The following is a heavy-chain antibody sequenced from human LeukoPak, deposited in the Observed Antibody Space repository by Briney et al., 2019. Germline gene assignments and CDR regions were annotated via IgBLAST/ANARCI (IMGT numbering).Heavy chain of an antibody. CDR2: VYNSEYT. V-gene: IGHV4-59*08. D-gene: IGHD4-17*01. CDR1: GGSSSGYY. Sequence: SETLSLTCTVTGGSSSGYYWSWIRQPPGKGLEWIGYVYNSEYTSYNPSLRSRVSISFDTSENQFSLSLTSVTAADTAVYYCATYFYGEYGSYYFDYWGQGTLVTVSS. J-gene: IGHJ4*02. CDR3: ATYFYGEYGSYYFDY.